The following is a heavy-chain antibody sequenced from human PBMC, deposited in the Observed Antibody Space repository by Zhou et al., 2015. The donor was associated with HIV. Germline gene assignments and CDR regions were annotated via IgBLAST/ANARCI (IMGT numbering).Heavy chain of an antibody. CDR3: TRDAQGRHGLDV. J-gene: IGHJ6*02. CDR2: IWIDGSHK. V-gene: IGHV3-33*08. Sequence: QLVESGGDLVRLGGSLRLSCVGSGFTFSDYGMSWVRQVPGKGLEWVAVIWIDGSHKFYGDFVRGRFNISRDKSKKTVYLQMDSLRVDDTAIYYCTRDAQGRHGLDVWGPGTTVTVSS. CDR1: GFTFSDYG.